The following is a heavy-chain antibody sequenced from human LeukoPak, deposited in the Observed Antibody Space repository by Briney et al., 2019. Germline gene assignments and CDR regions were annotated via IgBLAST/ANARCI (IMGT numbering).Heavy chain of an antibody. CDR3: ARHVRVTTTPGPVYYFDY. CDR2: IYYSGST. J-gene: IGHJ4*02. D-gene: IGHD4-11*01. CDR1: GGSISSSSYF. Sequence: SETLSLTCTVSGGSISSSSYFWGWIRQPPGKGLEWIGSIYYSGSTYYNPSLKSRVTISVDTSKNQFSLKLSSVTAADTAVYYCARHVRVTTTPGPVYYFDYWGQGTLVTVSS. V-gene: IGHV4-39*07.